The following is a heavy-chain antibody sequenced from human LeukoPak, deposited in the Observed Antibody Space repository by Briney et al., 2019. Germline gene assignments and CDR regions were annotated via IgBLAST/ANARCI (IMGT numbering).Heavy chain of an antibody. Sequence: ASMKVSCKASGFTFTAYYIHWVRQAPGQGLEWMGWINPDSGGTNYAQNFQGRVTMTRDTSISTAYMEPSSLRSDDTAVYYCAAYYDFWNGPTVYWGQGTLVTVSS. D-gene: IGHD3-3*01. CDR3: AAYYDFWNGPTVY. J-gene: IGHJ4*02. CDR2: INPDSGGT. V-gene: IGHV1-2*02. CDR1: GFTFTAYY.